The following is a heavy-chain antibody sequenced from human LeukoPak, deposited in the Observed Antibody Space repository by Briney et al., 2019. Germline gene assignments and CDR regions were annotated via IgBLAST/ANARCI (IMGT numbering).Heavy chain of an antibody. J-gene: IGHJ4*02. CDR3: VHGGYDVLTGRFDY. V-gene: IGHV2-5*02. CDR1: GFSLSTGGVG. CDR2: IYWDDDK. Sequence: SGPTLVNPTQTLTLTCTFSGFSLSTGGVGVGWIRQPPGKALECLALIYWDDDKRYSPSLKSRLTITKDTSKNQVVLTMTNMDPVDTATYYCVHGGYDVLTGRFDYWGQGALVTVSS. D-gene: IGHD3-9*01.